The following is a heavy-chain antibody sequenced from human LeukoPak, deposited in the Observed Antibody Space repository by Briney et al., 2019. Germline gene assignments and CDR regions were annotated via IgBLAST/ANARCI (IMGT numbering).Heavy chain of an antibody. Sequence: GASVKVSCKASGYTFTSYAMHWVRQAPGQRLEWMGWINAGNGNTKYSQKFQGRVTITRDTSASTAYMELSSLRSEDTAVYYCARSVIVVVAANRAIGNWFDPWGQGTLVTVSS. CDR3: ARSVIVVVAANRAIGNWFDP. CDR1: GYTFTSYA. D-gene: IGHD2-15*01. CDR2: INAGNGNT. J-gene: IGHJ5*02. V-gene: IGHV1-3*01.